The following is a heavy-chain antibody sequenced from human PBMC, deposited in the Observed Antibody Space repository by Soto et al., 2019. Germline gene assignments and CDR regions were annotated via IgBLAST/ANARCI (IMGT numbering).Heavy chain of an antibody. CDR1: GGSFSGYY. V-gene: IGHV4-34*01. Sequence: SETLSLTCAVYGGSFSGYYWSWIRQPPGKGLEWIGEINHSGSTNYNPSLKSRVTISVDTSKNQFSLKLSSVTAADTAVYYCARGMASLGIAARPFDYWGQGTLVTVSS. CDR3: ARGMASLGIAARPFDY. CDR2: INHSGST. J-gene: IGHJ4*02. D-gene: IGHD6-6*01.